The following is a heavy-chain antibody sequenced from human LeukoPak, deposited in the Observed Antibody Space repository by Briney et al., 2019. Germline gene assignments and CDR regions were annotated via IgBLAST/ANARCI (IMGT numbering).Heavy chain of an antibody. CDR1: GYTFTSYG. CDR3: ARGNYDILTGYYSLYYFDY. J-gene: IGHJ4*02. D-gene: IGHD3-9*01. CDR2: ISAYNGNT. V-gene: IGHV1-18*01. Sequence: ASVKVSCKASGYTFTSYGISWVRQAPGQGLEWMGWISAYNGNTNYAQKLQGRVTMTTDTSMSTAYMELRSLRSDDTAVYYCARGNYDILTGYYSLYYFDYWGQGTLVTVSS.